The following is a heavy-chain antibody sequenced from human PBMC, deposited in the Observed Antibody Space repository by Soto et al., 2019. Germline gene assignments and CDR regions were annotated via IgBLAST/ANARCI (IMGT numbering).Heavy chain of an antibody. CDR2: IYYSGST. Sequence: SETLSLTCTVSGGSISSYYWSWIRQPPGKGLEWIGYIYYSGSTNYNPSLKSRVTISVDTSKNQFSLKLSSVTAADTAVYYCARDYGVKGAYFDLWGQGTLVTVSS. CDR3: ARDYGVKGAYFDL. J-gene: IGHJ4*02. V-gene: IGHV4-59*01. D-gene: IGHD4-17*01. CDR1: GGSISSYY.